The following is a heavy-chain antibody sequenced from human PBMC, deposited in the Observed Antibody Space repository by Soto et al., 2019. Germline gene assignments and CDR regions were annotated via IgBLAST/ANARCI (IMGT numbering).Heavy chain of an antibody. Sequence: PGGSLRLSCAASGFTFSSDSMNWVRQAPGKGLEWVSSISSSSSYIYYADSVKGRFTISRDNAKNSLYLQMNSLRAEDTAVDYCASPAGVYGSGSYYFPSYYYYGMVVWCPGTTVTVSS. V-gene: IGHV3-21*01. CDR3: ASPAGVYGSGSYYFPSYYYYGMVV. D-gene: IGHD3-10*01. J-gene: IGHJ6*02. CDR1: GFTFSSDS. CDR2: ISSSSSYI.